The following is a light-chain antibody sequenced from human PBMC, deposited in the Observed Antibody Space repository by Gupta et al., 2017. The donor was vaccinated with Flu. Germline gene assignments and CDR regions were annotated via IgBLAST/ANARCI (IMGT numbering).Light chain of an antibody. CDR1: TMGIKS. CDR2: DDS. V-gene: IGLV3-21*03. J-gene: IGLJ3*02. CDR3: QVWDRSSNHRV. Sequence: NTTSNTCGCNTMGIKSLSWYQQKPGQAPVLLVHDDSDRPSGIPERFSGSNSGTTATLTITRVEAGDEADYYCQVWDRSSNHRVFGGGTKLTVL.